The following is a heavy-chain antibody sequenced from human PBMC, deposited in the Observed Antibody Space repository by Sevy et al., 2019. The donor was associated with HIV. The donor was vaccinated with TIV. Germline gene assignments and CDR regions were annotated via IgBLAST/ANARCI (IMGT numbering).Heavy chain of an antibody. J-gene: IGHJ3*02. CDR3: ARVPAYYYDSSGSVAFDI. Sequence: ASVKVSCKASGYTFTSYGISWVRQAPGQGLEWMGWISAYNGNTNYVQKLQGRVTMTTDTSTSTAYMELMSLRSDDTAVYYCARVPAYYYDSSGSVAFDIWGQGTMVTVSS. CDR2: ISAYNGNT. CDR1: GYTFTSYG. D-gene: IGHD3-22*01. V-gene: IGHV1-18*04.